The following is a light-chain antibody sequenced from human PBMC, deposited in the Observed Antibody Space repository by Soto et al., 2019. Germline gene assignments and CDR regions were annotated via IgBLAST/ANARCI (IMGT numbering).Light chain of an antibody. Sequence: DIQMTQSPSSLSASVGDRITITCRASQNINTFLNWYQQKPGRAPNLLVSSASISLSGVPSRFTGSGSGTEFTLTVSSLQPEDFATYYCQQTFSTPRTFGQGTKVDIK. CDR1: QNINTF. V-gene: IGKV1-39*01. CDR2: SAS. J-gene: IGKJ1*01. CDR3: QQTFSTPRT.